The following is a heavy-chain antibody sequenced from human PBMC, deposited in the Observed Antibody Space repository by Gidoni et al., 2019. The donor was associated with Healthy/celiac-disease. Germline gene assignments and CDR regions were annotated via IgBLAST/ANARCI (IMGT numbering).Heavy chain of an antibody. V-gene: IGHV1-69*01. J-gene: IGHJ6*02. Sequence: QVQLVQSGAEVKKPGSSVKVSCKASGGTFSSYAISWVRQAPGQGLEWMGGIIPSFGTANYAQKFQGRVTITADESTSTAYMELSSLRSEDTAVYYCARGGLHNFSWRFGPAYGMDVWGQGTTVTVSS. CDR1: GGTFSSYA. CDR3: ARGGLHNFSWRFGPAYGMDV. D-gene: IGHD1-1*01. CDR2: IIPSFGTA.